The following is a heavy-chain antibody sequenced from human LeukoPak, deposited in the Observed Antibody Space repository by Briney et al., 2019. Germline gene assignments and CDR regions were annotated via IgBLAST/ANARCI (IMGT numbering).Heavy chain of an antibody. J-gene: IGHJ4*02. Sequence: PGGFLRLSCAASAFTFSPYWMHWVRQAPGKGLVWVSRINVDGSTTNYADSVKGRSTISRDNAKNTLYLQMSSLRAEDTAVYYCVRSLGVTEYWGQGTLVTVSS. CDR3: VRSLGVTEY. CDR2: INVDGSTT. CDR1: AFTFSPYW. V-gene: IGHV3-74*01. D-gene: IGHD3-10*01.